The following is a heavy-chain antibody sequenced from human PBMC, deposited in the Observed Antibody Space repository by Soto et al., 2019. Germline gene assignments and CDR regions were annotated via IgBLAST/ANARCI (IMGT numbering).Heavy chain of an antibody. CDR3: AHRVLRTVFGLVTTTAIYFDF. J-gene: IGHJ4*02. CDR1: GFSLTTSGVG. V-gene: IGHV2-5*02. CDR2: IYWDDDK. Sequence: QITLNESGPTQVKPRQTLTLTCTFSGFSLTTSGVGVGWIRQSPGKAPEWLALIYWDDDKRYSPSLKIRLTISKDTSKNQVVLPMASLDPADRPTYDCAHRVLRTVFGLVTTTAIYFDFWGQGTPVAVSS. D-gene: IGHD3-3*01.